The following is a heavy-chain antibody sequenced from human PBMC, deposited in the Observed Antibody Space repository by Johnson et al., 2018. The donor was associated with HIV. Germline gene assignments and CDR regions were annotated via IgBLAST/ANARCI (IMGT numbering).Heavy chain of an antibody. CDR2: ISGCGGST. Sequence: VQLVESGGGVVQPGRSLRLPCAAPGFTFSSYAMSWVRQAPGKGLAWVSAISGCGGSTYYADSVTGRFTISRDTSKNTLYLQRNSLSAEDTALYYCAKSPMVRGSEGAFDIWGQGTMVTVSS. CDR1: GFTFSSYA. D-gene: IGHD3-10*01. CDR3: AKSPMVRGSEGAFDI. J-gene: IGHJ3*02. V-gene: IGHV3-23*04.